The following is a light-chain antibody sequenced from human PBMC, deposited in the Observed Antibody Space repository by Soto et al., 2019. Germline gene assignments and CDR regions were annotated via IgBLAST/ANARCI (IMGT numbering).Light chain of an antibody. J-gene: IGLJ1*01. CDR3: SSYTSSSTSV. V-gene: IGLV2-14*01. CDR1: SSDVGGYNY. Sequence: QSALTQPASVSGSPGQSITISCTGTSSDVGGYNYVSWYQQHPGKAPKLMIYEVSNRPSGVSNRFSGSKSGNKASLTISGLQAEDEADYYCSSYTSSSTSVFRTGTKLTVL. CDR2: EVS.